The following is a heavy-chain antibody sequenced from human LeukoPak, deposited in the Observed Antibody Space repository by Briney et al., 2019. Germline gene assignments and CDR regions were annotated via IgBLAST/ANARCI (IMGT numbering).Heavy chain of an antibody. CDR3: ARDQISINALDI. CDR2: ISHTGST. J-gene: IGHJ3*02. Sequence: SETLSLTCTVPGASINGHYWSWVRQSPEKGLEWIGYISHTGSTNYNPFLKSRVTMSVDTSKKQFSLELSSVTAADTAIYYCARDQISINALDIWGQGTLVTVSS. V-gene: IGHV4-59*11. D-gene: IGHD3-10*01. CDR1: GASINGHY.